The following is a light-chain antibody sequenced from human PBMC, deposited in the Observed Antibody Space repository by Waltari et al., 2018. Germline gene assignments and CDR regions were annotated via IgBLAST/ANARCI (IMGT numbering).Light chain of an antibody. V-gene: IGKV1-39*01. CDR3: QQSHSTPQT. J-gene: IGKJ2*01. CDR2: AAS. CDR1: QSIGNY. Sequence: DIQMTQSPSSLSASVGDRVIITCRASQSIGNYLNWYQQTSGKAPKFLIYAASSLQSGVPARFSGSGSGTEFTRTITSLQPEDFATYYCQQSHSTPQTFGQGTKLE.